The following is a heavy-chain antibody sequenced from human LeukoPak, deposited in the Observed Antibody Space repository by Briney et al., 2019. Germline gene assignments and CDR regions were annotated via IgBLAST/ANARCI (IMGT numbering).Heavy chain of an antibody. Sequence: SETLSLTCTVSGGSISSYYWSWIRQPPGKGLEWIGYIYYSGSTNYNPSLKSRVTISVDTSKNQFSLKLSSVTAADTAVYYCARYVGSPGPCDYWGQGTLVTVSS. CDR3: ARYVGSPGPCDY. CDR1: GGSISSYY. CDR2: IYYSGST. J-gene: IGHJ4*02. V-gene: IGHV4-59*01. D-gene: IGHD2-8*02.